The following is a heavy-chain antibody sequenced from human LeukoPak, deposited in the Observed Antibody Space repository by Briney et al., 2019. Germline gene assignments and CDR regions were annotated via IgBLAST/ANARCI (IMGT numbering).Heavy chain of an antibody. CDR1: GFSFSGFG. V-gene: IGHV3-33*01. CDR3: ATLRSDSSGWYYFDY. Sequence: HPGRSLRLSYAASGFSFSGFGMHWVRQAPGKGLEWVALIWYDGSNKYYADSVKGRFTISRDNSKNMLYLQMNSLRTEDTAVYYCATLRSDSSGWYYFDYWGQGTLVTVSS. CDR2: IWYDGSNK. J-gene: IGHJ4*02. D-gene: IGHD6-19*01.